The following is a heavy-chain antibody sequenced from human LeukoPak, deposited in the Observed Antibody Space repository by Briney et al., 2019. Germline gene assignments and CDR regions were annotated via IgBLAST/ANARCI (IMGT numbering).Heavy chain of an antibody. J-gene: IGHJ6*02. CDR1: GYTFTGYY. CDR2: INPNSGGT. D-gene: IGHD5-12*01. CDR3: ARDLALRPSYYYGMDV. Sequence: ASVKVSCKASGYTFTGYYMHWVRQAPGQGLEWMGWINPNSGGTNYAQKFQGRVTMTRDASISTAYMELSRLRSDDTAVYYCARDLALRPSYYYGMDVWGQGTTVAVSS. V-gene: IGHV1-2*02.